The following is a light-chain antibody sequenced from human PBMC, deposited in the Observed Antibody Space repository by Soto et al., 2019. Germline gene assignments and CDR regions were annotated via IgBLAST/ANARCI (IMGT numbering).Light chain of an antibody. CDR2: EVS. CDR3: SSYTSSTTLGV. J-gene: IGLJ3*02. V-gene: IGLV2-14*01. CDR1: NSDVGGYDY. Sequence: QSALTQPASVSGSPGQSITISCTGTNSDVGGYDYVSWYQQHPGKAPKLMIYEVSHRPSGVSNRFSGYRSGNTASLTISGLQAEDEADYYCSSYTSSTTLGVFGGGTKLTVL.